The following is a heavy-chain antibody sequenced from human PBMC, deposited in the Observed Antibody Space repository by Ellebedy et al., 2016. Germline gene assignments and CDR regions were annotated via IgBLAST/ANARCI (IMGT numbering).Heavy chain of an antibody. CDR2: MNPNRGSA. CDR3: ARGKMTIKAFDI. V-gene: IGHV1-8*01. D-gene: IGHD4/OR15-4a*01. Sequence: ASVKVSCKASGYIFTSTGINWVRQAPGQGLEWMGWMNPNRGSAGYAQNFQGRVTMTRNTSISTAYMELSSLRSEDTAVYYCARGKMTIKAFDIWGQGTMVTVSS. J-gene: IGHJ3*02. CDR1: GYIFTSTG.